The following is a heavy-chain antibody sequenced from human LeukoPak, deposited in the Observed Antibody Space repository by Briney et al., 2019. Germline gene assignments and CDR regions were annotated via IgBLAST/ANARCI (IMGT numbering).Heavy chain of an antibody. CDR3: ATTPGEGSEYFQY. V-gene: IGHV3-43*02. CDR2: ISGGGERT. CDR1: GFTFDDYA. D-gene: IGHD3-10*01. J-gene: IGHJ1*01. Sequence: GGSLRLSCAASGFTFDDYAIDWGRQAPGKGLEWVSLISGGGERTYYTESVKGRFTISRDNSKNTLYLQMNSLRSEDTAFYFCATTPGEGSEYFQYWGRGTLVTVSS.